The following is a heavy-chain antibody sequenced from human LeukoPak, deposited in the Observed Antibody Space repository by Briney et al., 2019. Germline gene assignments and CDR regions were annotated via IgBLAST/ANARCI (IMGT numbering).Heavy chain of an antibody. V-gene: IGHV3-7*01. CDR3: ARGWNYAFRFDN. CDR2: IKQDGGEK. CDR1: GFTFTDYW. D-gene: IGHD1-7*01. Sequence: PGGSLRLSCAASGFTFTDYWMTWGRQAPGRGLEWVAHIKQDGGEKYYVDAVKGRFTISRDNAKNLVYLQMNSLRAEDTAVYYCARGWNYAFRFDNWGQGTLVTVST. J-gene: IGHJ4*02.